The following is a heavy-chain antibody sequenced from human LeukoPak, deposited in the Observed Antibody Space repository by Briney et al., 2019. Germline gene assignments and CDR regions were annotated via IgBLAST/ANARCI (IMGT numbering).Heavy chain of an antibody. CDR3: ARREWLRHERTGYYAFDA. D-gene: IGHD1-26*01. CDR2: INEDGSEA. CDR1: GFTFSRFS. Sequence: GGSLRLSCAASGFTFSRFSMSWVRQAPDKGLEWVANINEDGSEAYYVDSVKGRFTISRDNPKNSVSLQMNSLRAEDTALYYCARREWLRHERTGYYAFDAWGQGTLVTVSS. J-gene: IGHJ5*02. V-gene: IGHV3-7*01.